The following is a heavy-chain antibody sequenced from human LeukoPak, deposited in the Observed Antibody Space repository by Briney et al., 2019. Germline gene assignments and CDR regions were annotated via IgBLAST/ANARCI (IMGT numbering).Heavy chain of an antibody. J-gene: IGHJ4*02. Sequence: SETLSLTCTVSGGSINTYYWSWIRQPPGKELEYIGYIYYSGSTNYNPSLKSRVTISVDTSKNQLSLKLSSVTAADTAVYYCGRSVRGSYYGSGSYYVDYWGQGTLVTVSS. CDR1: GGSINTYY. V-gene: IGHV4-59*01. D-gene: IGHD3-10*01. CDR2: IYYSGST. CDR3: GRSVRGSYYGSGSYYVDY.